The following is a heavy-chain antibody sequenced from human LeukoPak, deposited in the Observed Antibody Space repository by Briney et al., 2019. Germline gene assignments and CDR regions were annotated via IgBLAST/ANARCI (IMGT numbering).Heavy chain of an antibody. CDR1: GGSISSYY. D-gene: IGHD3-16*02. CDR3: ARFTFGGVIVPS. CDR2: IYTSGST. J-gene: IGHJ4*02. V-gene: IGHV4-4*07. Sequence: SETLSLTCTVSGGSISSYYWSWIRQPAGKGLEWIGRIYTSGSTNYNPSLKSRVTISVDMSKNQFSLKLSSVTAADTAVYYCARFTFGGVIVPSWGQGTLVTVSS.